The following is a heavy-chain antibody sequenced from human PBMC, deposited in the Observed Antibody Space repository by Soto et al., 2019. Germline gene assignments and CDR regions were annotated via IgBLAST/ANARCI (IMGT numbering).Heavy chain of an antibody. J-gene: IGHJ4*02. D-gene: IGHD3-3*02. Sequence: PSETLSLTCAVSGGSISSGGYSWSWIRQPPGKGLEWIGYIYHSGSTYYNPSLKSRVTISVDRSKNQFSLKLSSVTAADTAVYYCARGGRAAFSPLPLPPHEDYFDYWGQGTLVTVSS. CDR2: IYHSGST. V-gene: IGHV4-30-2*01. CDR3: ARGGRAAFSPLPLPPHEDYFDY. CDR1: GGSISSGGYS.